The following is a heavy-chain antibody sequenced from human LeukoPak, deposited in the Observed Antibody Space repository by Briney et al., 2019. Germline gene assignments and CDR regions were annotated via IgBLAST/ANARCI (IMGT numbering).Heavy chain of an antibody. Sequence: SETLSLTCAVSGGSISSSNWWSWVRQPPGKGLEWIGEIYHSGSTNYNPSLKSRVTISVDKSKNQFSLKLSSVTAADTAVYFCARDWGVGGRPGYMDVWGKGTTVTVSS. CDR1: GGSISSSNW. V-gene: IGHV4-4*02. D-gene: IGHD6-6*01. CDR2: IYHSGST. J-gene: IGHJ6*03. CDR3: ARDWGVGGRPGYMDV.